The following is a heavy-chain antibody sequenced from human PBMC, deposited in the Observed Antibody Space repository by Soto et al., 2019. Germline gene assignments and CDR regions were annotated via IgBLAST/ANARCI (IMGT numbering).Heavy chain of an antibody. Sequence: ASVKVSCKASGYTFTSYYMHWVRQAPGQKLEWMGIINPSGGSTSYAQKFQGRVTMTRDTSTSTAYMELSSLRSDDTAVYYCARDEIRYDFWCGYPESDYYYYGMDVWGQRTTVPVSS. D-gene: IGHD3-3*01. CDR1: GYTFTSYY. J-gene: IGHJ6*02. CDR2: INPSGGST. V-gene: IGHV1-46*01. CDR3: ARDEIRYDFWCGYPESDYYYYGMDV.